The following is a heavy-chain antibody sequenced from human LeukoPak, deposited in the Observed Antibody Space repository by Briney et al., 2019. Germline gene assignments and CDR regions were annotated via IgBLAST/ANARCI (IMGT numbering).Heavy chain of an antibody. J-gene: IGHJ4*02. Sequence: SETLSLTCTVSGASISGSNYYWGWIRQPPGKGLEWIGSITYSGSTYYNAALRSPVSISVDTSQKQFSLKVYTVTAADTAVYYCARHSSITTVVFDFWGQGTLATVSS. D-gene: IGHD4-23*01. CDR2: ITYSGST. V-gene: IGHV4-39*01. CDR1: GASISGSNYY. CDR3: ARHSSITTVVFDF.